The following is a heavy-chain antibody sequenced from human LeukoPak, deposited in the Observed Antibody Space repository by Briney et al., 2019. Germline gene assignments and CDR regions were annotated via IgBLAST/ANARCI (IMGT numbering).Heavy chain of an antibody. CDR1: GFTFSNYW. Sequence: TGGSLRLSCAASGFTFSNYWMHWVRQAPGKGLVWVSRIKDDGSITSYADSVKGRFTISRDNAKNTLYLQMNSLRAEDTAVYCCARSDYFDYWGQGTLVTVSS. V-gene: IGHV3-74*01. J-gene: IGHJ4*02. CDR2: IKDDGSIT. CDR3: ARSDYFDY.